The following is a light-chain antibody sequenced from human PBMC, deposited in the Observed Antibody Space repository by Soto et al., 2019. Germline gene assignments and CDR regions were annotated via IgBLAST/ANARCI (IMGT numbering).Light chain of an antibody. V-gene: IGKV1-39*01. J-gene: IGKJ4*01. CDR2: AAS. CDR3: QQCYSTPLT. CDR1: QNINNY. Sequence: DIPMTQSPSSLSASVGDRVTITCRASQNINNYLNWYQQKPGKAPKFLMYAASSLQSGVPSRFSGSGSGTDFTLTINGLQPEDFATYYGQQCYSTPLTFGGGTKVEIK.